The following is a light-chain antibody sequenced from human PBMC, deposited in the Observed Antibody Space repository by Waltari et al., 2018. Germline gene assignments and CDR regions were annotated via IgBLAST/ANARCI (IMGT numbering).Light chain of an antibody. V-gene: IGKV1-33*01. Sequence: DIQMTQSPSSLSASVGDRVTISCQASRDINNFLNWYQQKPGKAPKLLTYDASNLEIGVPSRFSGRGSGTHFTFTISSLQPEDVATYYCQQYDDFPPYTFGQGTKVEIK. J-gene: IGKJ2*01. CDR3: QQYDDFPPYT. CDR1: RDINNF. CDR2: DAS.